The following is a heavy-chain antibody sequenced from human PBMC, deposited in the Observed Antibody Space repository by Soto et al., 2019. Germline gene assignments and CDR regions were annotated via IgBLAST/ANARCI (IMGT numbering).Heavy chain of an antibody. CDR1: A. D-gene: IGHD6-25*01. J-gene: IGHJ6*02. V-gene: IGHV1-8*01. Sequence: AISWVRQATGQGLEWMGWMNPNSGNTGYAQKFQGRVTMTSDTSTSTVYMELSSLRSEDTAVYYCARGDGRGSSGFYYYYGMDVWGHGTTVTVSS. CDR3: ARGDGRGSSGFYYYYGMDV. CDR2: MNPNSGNT.